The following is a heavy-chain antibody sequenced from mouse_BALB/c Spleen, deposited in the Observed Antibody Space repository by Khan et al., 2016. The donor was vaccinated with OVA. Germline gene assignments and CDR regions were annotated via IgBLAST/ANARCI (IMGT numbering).Heavy chain of an antibody. CDR3: AREGAYYRSDGWFSY. CDR1: GYTFTTYT. V-gene: IGHV1-4*01. D-gene: IGHD2-14*01. Sequence: VELVESGAELARPGASVKMSCKASGYTFTTYTMHWVKQRPGQGLEWIGYINPSNGYTNYNQKFKDKSTLTADTSSSTAYMQLSSLTSDYSAVYYCAREGAYYRSDGWFSYWGQGTLVTVSA. J-gene: IGHJ3*01. CDR2: INPSNGYT.